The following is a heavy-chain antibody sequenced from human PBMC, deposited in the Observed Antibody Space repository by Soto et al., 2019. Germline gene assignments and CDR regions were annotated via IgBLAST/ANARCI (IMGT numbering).Heavy chain of an antibody. Sequence: QVQLVQSGAEEKKPGASVKVSCKASGYTFTSYAMHWVHQAPGQRLEWMGWINAGNGNTKYSQKFQGRVTITRDTSASTAYMELSSLRSEDTAVYYCARAPSWWYFDLWGRGTLGTVSS. CDR2: INAGNGNT. J-gene: IGHJ2*01. CDR3: ARAPSWWYFDL. CDR1: GYTFTSYA. V-gene: IGHV1-3*05.